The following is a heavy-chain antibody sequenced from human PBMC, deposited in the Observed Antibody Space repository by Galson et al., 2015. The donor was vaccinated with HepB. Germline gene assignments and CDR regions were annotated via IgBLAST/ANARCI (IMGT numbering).Heavy chain of an antibody. J-gene: IGHJ6*02. CDR1: GFTFSDYY. Sequence: SLRLSCAASGFTFSDYYMSWIRQAPGKGLEWVSYISSSGSSIYYADSVKGRFTISRDNAKQSLYLQMNSLRDEDTAVYYCARDLRIQPNYYYYYGMDVWGQGTTVTVSS. CDR2: ISSSGSSI. D-gene: IGHD5-18*01. V-gene: IGHV3-11*01. CDR3: ARDLRIQPNYYYYYGMDV.